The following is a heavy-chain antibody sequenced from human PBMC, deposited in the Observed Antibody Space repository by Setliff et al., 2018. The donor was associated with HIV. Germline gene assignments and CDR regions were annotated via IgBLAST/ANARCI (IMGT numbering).Heavy chain of an antibody. J-gene: IGHJ6*03. V-gene: IGHV4-31*03. CDR2: ISYRGTT. CDR1: GDSVSSGAYY. Sequence: KTSETLSLTCTVSGDSVSSGAYYWSWIRQLPGKGLEYIGYISYRGTTYYNPSLKNRVTISLDKSENQFSLRLSSVAAADTAVYYCARVKIVDTATITGLFYYHYIDVWGKGTTVTVS. D-gene: IGHD5-18*01. CDR3: ARVKIVDTATITGLFYYHYIDV.